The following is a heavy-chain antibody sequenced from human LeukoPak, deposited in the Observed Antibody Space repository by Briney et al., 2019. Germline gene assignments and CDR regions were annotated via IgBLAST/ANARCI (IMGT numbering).Heavy chain of an antibody. Sequence: SETLSLTCTVSGGSISSSSYYWGWIRQPPGKGLEWIGSIYYSGSTYYNPSLKSRVTICVDTSKNQFSLKLSSVTAADTAVYYCARVPTYSGSYSFDYWGQGTLVTVSS. D-gene: IGHD1-26*01. CDR2: IYYSGST. J-gene: IGHJ4*02. V-gene: IGHV4-39*01. CDR3: ARVPTYSGSYSFDY. CDR1: GGSISSSSYY.